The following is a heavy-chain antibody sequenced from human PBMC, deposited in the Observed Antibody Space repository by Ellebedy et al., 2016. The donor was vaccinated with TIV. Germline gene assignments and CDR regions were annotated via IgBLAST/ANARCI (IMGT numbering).Heavy chain of an antibody. J-gene: IGHJ4*02. V-gene: IGHV3-7*01. Sequence: GESLKISCAASGFTFSNYWMTWVRQAPGKGLEWVANINQDESERNYVDSVKGRFTISRNNAKNSLHLPMNGLTDEDTAVYFCARDQWLGRAYYFDCWGPGTLVTVSS. CDR1: GFTFSNYW. CDR3: ARDQWLGRAYYFDC. D-gene: IGHD6-19*01. CDR2: INQDESER.